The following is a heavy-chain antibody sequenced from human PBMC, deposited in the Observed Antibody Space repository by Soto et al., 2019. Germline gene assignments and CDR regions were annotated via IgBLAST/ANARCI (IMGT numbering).Heavy chain of an antibody. D-gene: IGHD3-3*01. Sequence: XETLSLTCTVSGGSISSSSYYGGWIRQPPGKGLEWIGSIYYSGSTYYNPSLKSRVTISVDTSKNQFSLKLSSVTAADTAVYYCARHTALEYYDFWSGPRGGDYYYGMDVWGQGTTVTVSS. J-gene: IGHJ6*02. CDR3: ARHTALEYYDFWSGPRGGDYYYGMDV. V-gene: IGHV4-39*01. CDR2: IYYSGST. CDR1: GGSISSSSYY.